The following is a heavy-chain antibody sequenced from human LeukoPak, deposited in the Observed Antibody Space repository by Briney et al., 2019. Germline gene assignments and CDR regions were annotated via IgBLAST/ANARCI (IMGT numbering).Heavy chain of an antibody. CDR2: IYYSGST. J-gene: IGHJ3*02. Sequence: PSETLSLTCTVSGGSISSYYWSWIRQPPGKGLEWIGYIYYSGSTNYNPSLKSRVTISVDTSKNQFSLKLSSVTAADTAVYYCARSGSYHLDAFDIWGQGTMVTVSS. D-gene: IGHD1-26*01. CDR1: GGSISSYY. V-gene: IGHV4-59*01. CDR3: ARSGSYHLDAFDI.